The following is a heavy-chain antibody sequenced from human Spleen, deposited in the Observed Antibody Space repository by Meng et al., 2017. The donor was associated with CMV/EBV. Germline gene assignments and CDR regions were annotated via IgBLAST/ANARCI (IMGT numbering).Heavy chain of an antibody. D-gene: IGHD6-6*01. V-gene: IGHV3-66*02. Sequence: GGSLRLSCTASGITVSSTYMNWVRQAPGKGLEWVSVIYSGSSTYYADSIKGRFTISRDNLKNTVWLQMNSLRVGDTAVYYCATRASRPYYYYYGMDVRGRGTTVTVSS. J-gene: IGHJ6*02. CDR2: IYSGSST. CDR3: ATRASRPYYYYYGMDV. CDR1: GITVSSTY.